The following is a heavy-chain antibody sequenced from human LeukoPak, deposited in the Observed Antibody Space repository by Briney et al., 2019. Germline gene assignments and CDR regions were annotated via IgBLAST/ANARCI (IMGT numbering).Heavy chain of an antibody. D-gene: IGHD2-2*01. Sequence: GGSLRLSCTASGFTFINYSMNWVRQAPGKGLEWVSSISSSSSYIYYADSVKGRFTISRDNAKNSLYLQMNSLRAEDTAVYYCARDLLVVVPAANSAGFDYWGQGTLVTVSS. CDR2: ISSSSSYI. CDR3: ARDLLVVVPAANSAGFDY. V-gene: IGHV3-21*01. CDR1: GFTFINYS. J-gene: IGHJ4*02.